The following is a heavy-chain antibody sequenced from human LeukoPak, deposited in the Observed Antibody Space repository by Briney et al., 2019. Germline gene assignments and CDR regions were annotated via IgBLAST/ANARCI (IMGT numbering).Heavy chain of an antibody. V-gene: IGHV3-48*01. CDR1: GFTFSTYS. CDR3: ARDRPEDY. J-gene: IGHJ4*02. Sequence: GGSLRLSCAASGFTFSTYSMNWDRQAPGRGLEWLSYISSSSNTIYYADSVKGRFTVSRDNAKNSLYLQMNSLRVEDTAVYYCARDRPEDYWGQGTLVTVSS. CDR2: ISSSSNTI.